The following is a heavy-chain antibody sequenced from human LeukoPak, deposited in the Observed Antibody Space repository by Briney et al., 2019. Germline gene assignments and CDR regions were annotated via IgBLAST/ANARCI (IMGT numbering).Heavy chain of an antibody. CDR3: AIERAGGQTWFDP. V-gene: IGHV1-69*05. D-gene: IGHD3-16*01. J-gene: IGHJ5*02. Sequence: SVKVSCKASGGTFSSYAISWVRQAPGQGLEWMGGIIPIFGTANYTQKFQGRVTITTDESTSTAYMEQGSLRSEDTAVYYCAIERAGGQTWFDPWGQGTLVTVSS. CDR2: IIPIFGTA. CDR1: GGTFSSYA.